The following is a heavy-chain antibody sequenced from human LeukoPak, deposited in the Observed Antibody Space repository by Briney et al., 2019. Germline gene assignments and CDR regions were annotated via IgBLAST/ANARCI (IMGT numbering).Heavy chain of an antibody. V-gene: IGHV3-74*01. CDR3: TRVGRQIYDY. Sequence: GGSLRLSCAVSGFTFINYMTHWGRQAPGKRVVWVSRINSDGSSTKYADSVKGRFTISRDNTKNTLYLQMNSLSAEDTAVYFCTRVGRQIYDYWGQGTLVTVSS. CDR2: INSDGSST. J-gene: IGHJ4*02. D-gene: IGHD3-10*01. CDR1: GFTFINYM.